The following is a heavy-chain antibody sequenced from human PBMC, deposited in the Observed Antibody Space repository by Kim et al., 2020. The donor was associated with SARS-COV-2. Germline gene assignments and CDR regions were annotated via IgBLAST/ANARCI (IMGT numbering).Heavy chain of an antibody. D-gene: IGHD3-10*02. J-gene: IGHJ6*01. CDR2: FDGEEGAT. CDR1: GYTLTTFC. CDR3: VRAFSYVRHCGGHDTHGMD. V-gene: IGHV1-24*01. Sequence: ASVKVSCKTSGYTLTTFCMNWVRQAPGKGLEWMGGFDGEEGATFYAPKFQGRVTMITDTSTDTAYMELGSLRSDDTAVYYCVRAFSYVRHCGGHDTHGMD.